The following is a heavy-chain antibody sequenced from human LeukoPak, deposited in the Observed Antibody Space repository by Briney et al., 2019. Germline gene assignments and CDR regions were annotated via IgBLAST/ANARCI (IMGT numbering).Heavy chain of an antibody. CDR1: GQFQHSCFIRGSN. D-gene: IGHD6-25*01. V-gene: IGHV4-4*07. Sequence: SETLSLTCAVWGQFQHSCFIRGSNWSWVRQPAGKGLEWIGRIYNSGTTNYNPSLKSRVTMSVNTSKNHLSLKLNSVTTALGPICTCAETAPSGYWGQGTLVTVSS. CDR3: AETAPSGY. CDR2: IYNSGTT. J-gene: IGHJ4*02.